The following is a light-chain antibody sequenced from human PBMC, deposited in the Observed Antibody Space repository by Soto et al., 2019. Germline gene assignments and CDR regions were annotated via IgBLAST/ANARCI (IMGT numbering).Light chain of an antibody. Sequence: EIGLTQSPGTLSLSPGERATLSCRASQSVSNNYLAWYQQKPGQAPRLLIYGASNRATGIPDRFSGSGSGTDFTLTISRLEPEDFALYYCQQYGRSPLTFGQGTKVDIK. CDR1: QSVSNNY. CDR3: QQYGRSPLT. V-gene: IGKV3-20*01. CDR2: GAS. J-gene: IGKJ1*01.